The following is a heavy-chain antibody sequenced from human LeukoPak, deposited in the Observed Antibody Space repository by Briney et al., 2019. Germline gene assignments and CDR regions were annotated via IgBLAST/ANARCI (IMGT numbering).Heavy chain of an antibody. J-gene: IGHJ4*02. CDR1: GFTFGDYT. CDR3: ARDLSGVAGYTYGRGIDY. CDR2: IKKDGSEK. V-gene: IGHV3-7*01. D-gene: IGHD5-18*01. Sequence: GGSLRLSCTTSGFTFGDYTMSWVRQAPRKGLEWVANIKKDGSEKYYVDSVKGRFTISRDNAKTSLYLQMNSLRAEDTAVYYCARDLSGVAGYTYGRGIDYWGQGTLVTVSS.